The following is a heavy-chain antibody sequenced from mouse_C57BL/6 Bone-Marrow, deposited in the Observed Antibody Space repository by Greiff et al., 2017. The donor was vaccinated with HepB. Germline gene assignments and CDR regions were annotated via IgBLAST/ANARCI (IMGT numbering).Heavy chain of an antibody. CDR1: GYAFSSYW. CDR3: ARGRLQGFYYFDY. V-gene: IGHV1-80*01. Sequence: VKLQQSGAELVKPGASVKISCKASGYAFSSYWMNWVKQRPGKGLEWIGQIYPGDGDTNYNGKFKGKATLTADKSSSTAYMQLSSLTSEDSAVYLCARGRLQGFYYFDYWGQGTTLTVSS. J-gene: IGHJ2*01. CDR2: IYPGDGDT. D-gene: IGHD2-4*01.